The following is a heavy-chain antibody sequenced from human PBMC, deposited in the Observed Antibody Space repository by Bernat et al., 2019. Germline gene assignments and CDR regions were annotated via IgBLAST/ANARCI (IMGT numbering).Heavy chain of an antibody. D-gene: IGHD4-17*01. CDR1: GGSISSSSYY. CDR2: IYYSGST. Sequence: QVQLQESGPGLVKLSETLSLTCTVSGGSISSSSYYWGWIRQPPGKGLEWIGSIYYSGSTYYNPSLKSRVTISVDTSKNQFSLKLSSVTAADTAVYYCARSYGDYVNGAFDIWGQGTMVTVSS. J-gene: IGHJ3*02. CDR3: ARSYGDYVNGAFDI. V-gene: IGHV4-39*01.